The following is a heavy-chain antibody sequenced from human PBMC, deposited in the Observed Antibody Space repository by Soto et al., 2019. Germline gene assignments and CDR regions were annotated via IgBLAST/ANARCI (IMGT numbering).Heavy chain of an antibody. CDR1: GFTFSTYG. CDR2: ISYDGSNK. Sequence: GGSLRLSCAASGFTFSTYGMHWVRQAPGKGLERVAVISYDGSNKYYADSVKGRFTISRDNSKNTLYLQMNSLRAEDTAVYYCAQDPDRCTGSSWYGAEYWGQGTLVTVSS. CDR3: AQDPDRCTGSSWYGAEY. V-gene: IGHV3-30*18. J-gene: IGHJ4*02. D-gene: IGHD6-13*01.